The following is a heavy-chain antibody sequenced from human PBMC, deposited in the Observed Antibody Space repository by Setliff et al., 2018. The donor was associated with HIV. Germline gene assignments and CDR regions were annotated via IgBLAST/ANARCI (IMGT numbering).Heavy chain of an antibody. D-gene: IGHD3-10*01. Sequence: PGGSLRLSCATSGFAFSDYDVHWVRQVTGEGLEWVSAMGTGGGTYYADSVKGRFTISRDNSAGKLYRKANSLGIEDTAMYYCARGGDGSGGEELDLWGQGTLVTVSS. CDR3: ARGGDGSGGEELDL. CDR2: MGTGGGT. J-gene: IGHJ5*02. CDR1: GFAFSDYD. V-gene: IGHV3-66*02.